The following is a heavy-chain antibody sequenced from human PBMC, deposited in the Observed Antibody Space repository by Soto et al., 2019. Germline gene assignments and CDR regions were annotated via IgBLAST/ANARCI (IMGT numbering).Heavy chain of an antibody. Sequence: GGSLRLSCAASGFTFSSYGMHWVRQAPGKGLEWVAVIWYDGSNKYYADSVKGRFTISRDNSKNTLYLQMNSLRAEDTAVYYCARDPGGRYCSSTSCYGNNWFDPWGQGTLVTVSS. V-gene: IGHV3-33*01. D-gene: IGHD2-2*01. CDR3: ARDPGGRYCSSTSCYGNNWFDP. J-gene: IGHJ5*02. CDR2: IWYDGSNK. CDR1: GFTFSSYG.